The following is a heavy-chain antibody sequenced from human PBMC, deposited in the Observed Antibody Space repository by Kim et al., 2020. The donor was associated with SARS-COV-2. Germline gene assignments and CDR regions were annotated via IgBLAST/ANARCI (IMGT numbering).Heavy chain of an antibody. CDR2: ISSSSSYI. Sequence: GGSLRLSCAASGFTFSSYSMNWVRQAPGKGLEWVSSISSSSSYIYYADSVKGRFTISRDNAKNSLYLQMNRLRAEDTAVYYCAPTPGYCSSTSCSPQGYWGQGTLVTVSS. CDR3: APTPGYCSSTSCSPQGY. D-gene: IGHD2-2*01. J-gene: IGHJ4*02. CDR1: GFTFSSYS. V-gene: IGHV3-21*01.